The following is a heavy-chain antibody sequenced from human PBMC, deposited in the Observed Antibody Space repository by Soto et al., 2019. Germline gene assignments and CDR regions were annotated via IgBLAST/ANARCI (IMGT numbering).Heavy chain of an antibody. J-gene: IGHJ4*02. CDR2: ISGGSSVT. V-gene: IGHV3-23*01. D-gene: IGHD3-10*01. CDR3: AKVLSKNYYYPFDF. Sequence: EVHLLESGGGLVQRGGSLRLSCTASGFTFSDYAITWVRQAPGKGLEWVSTISGGSSVTYYGDSVKGRFTISRDNAKKTLFLQLNRLSAEDTATYYCAKVLSKNYYYPFDFWGQGTQVTVSS. CDR1: GFTFSDYA.